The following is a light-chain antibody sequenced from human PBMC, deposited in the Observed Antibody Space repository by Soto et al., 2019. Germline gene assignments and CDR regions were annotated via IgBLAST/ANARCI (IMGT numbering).Light chain of an antibody. CDR3: SSYTSSSTLVV. CDR1: SSDVGTYNR. V-gene: IGLV2-18*02. J-gene: IGLJ2*01. Sequence: QSALTQPASVSGSPGQSITISCTGTSSDVGTYNRVSWYQQPPGTAPKLMIYEVSNRPSGVPDRFSGSKSGNTASLTISGRQAEDEADYYCSSYTSSSTLVVFGVGTQLTVL. CDR2: EVS.